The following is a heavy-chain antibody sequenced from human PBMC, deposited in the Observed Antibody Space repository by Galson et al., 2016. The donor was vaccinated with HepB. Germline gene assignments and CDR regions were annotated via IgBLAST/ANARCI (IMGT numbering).Heavy chain of an antibody. Sequence: SETLSLTCTVSGGSFSSYYWSWIRQPPGKGLEWIGYIYYSGSTNYNPSLKSRVTKSVDTSKNQFSLKLSSVTAADTAVYYCARRYSHFWSGWPYYGMDVWGQGTTVTVSS. CDR3: ARRYSHFWSGWPYYGMDV. J-gene: IGHJ6*02. CDR2: IYYSGST. D-gene: IGHD3-3*01. V-gene: IGHV4-59*08. CDR1: GGSFSSYY.